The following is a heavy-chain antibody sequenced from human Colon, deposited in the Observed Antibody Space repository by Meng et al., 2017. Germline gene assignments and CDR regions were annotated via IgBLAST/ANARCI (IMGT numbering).Heavy chain of an antibody. CDR1: GGSISDYY. J-gene: IGHJ5*02. CDR3: ARDHAPFDYGLSRPGLDP. D-gene: IGHD3-16*01. V-gene: IGHV4-4*07. CDR2: IRGSGST. Sequence: SETLSLTCNVSGGSISDYYWNWIRQPVGKGLEWIGRIRGSGSTNFNPSLKGRVTMSVDTSKNQFSLKLYSVTAADTAVYFCARDHAPFDYGLSRPGLDPWDQGTLVTVS.